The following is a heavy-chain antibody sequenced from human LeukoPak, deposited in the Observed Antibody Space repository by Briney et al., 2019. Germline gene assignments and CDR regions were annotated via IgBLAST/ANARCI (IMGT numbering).Heavy chain of an antibody. CDR2: ISSSGSTI. CDR1: GFTFSSYE. D-gene: IGHD3-10*01. CDR3: ARDLWFGVYYYGMDV. J-gene: IGHJ6*02. V-gene: IGHV3-48*03. Sequence: GGSLRLSCAASGFTFSSYEMNWVRQAPGKGLEWVSYISSSGSTIYYADSVKGRFTTSRDNAKNSLYLQMNSLRAEDTAVYYCARDLWFGVYYYGMDVWGQGTTVTVSS.